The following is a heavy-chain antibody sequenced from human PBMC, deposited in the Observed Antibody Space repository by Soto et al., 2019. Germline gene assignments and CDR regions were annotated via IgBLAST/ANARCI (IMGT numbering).Heavy chain of an antibody. D-gene: IGHD3-10*01. J-gene: IGHJ6*02. CDR1: GFTFSSYW. Sequence: PGGSLRLSCAASGFTFSSYWMHWVRQAPGKGLVWVSRINSDGSSTSYADSVKGRFTISRDNAKNTLYLQMNSLRAEDTAVYYYARVLTMVRGVRPGGLDVWGQGTTVTVSS. CDR2: INSDGSST. V-gene: IGHV3-74*01. CDR3: ARVLTMVRGVRPGGLDV.